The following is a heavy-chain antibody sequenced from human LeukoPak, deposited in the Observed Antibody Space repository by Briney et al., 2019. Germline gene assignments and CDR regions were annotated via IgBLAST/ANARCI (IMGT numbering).Heavy chain of an antibody. Sequence: SETLSLTCTVSGGSISSSSYYWGWIRQPPGKGLEWIGSIYYSGSTYYNPSLKSRVTMSVDTSKNQFSLKLSSVTAADTAVYYCARQMGIAVAAPDYWGQGTLVTVSS. CDR1: GGSISSSSYY. CDR2: IYYSGST. CDR3: ARQMGIAVAAPDY. J-gene: IGHJ4*02. V-gene: IGHV4-39*01. D-gene: IGHD6-19*01.